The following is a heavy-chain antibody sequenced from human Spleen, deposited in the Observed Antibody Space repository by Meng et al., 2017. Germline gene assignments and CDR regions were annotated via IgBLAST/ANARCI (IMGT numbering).Heavy chain of an antibody. J-gene: IGHJ4*02. CDR2: ISWEDDK. V-gene: IGHV2-5*02. CDR1: GFSLSTTGVG. D-gene: IGHD3-16*01. Sequence: QITLKESGPTLVKPTQTLTLTCTFSGFSLSTTGVGVGWIRQPPGKALEWLALISWEDDKRHSPSLKSRLTLTKDTSKNQVVLTMTNMDPVDTATYFCARSVGRVNFDFWGQGTLVTVSS. CDR3: ARSVGRVNFDF.